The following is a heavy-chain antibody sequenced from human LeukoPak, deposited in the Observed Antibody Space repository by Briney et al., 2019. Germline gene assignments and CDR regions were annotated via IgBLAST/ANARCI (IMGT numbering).Heavy chain of an antibody. CDR1: GGSISSYY. Sequence: SETLSLTCTVSGGSISSYYWSWIRQPPGKGLEWIGYIYYSGSTNYNPSLKSRVTISVDTSKNQFSLKLSSVTAADTAVYYCARLLQNNYFDYWGQGTLVTVSS. J-gene: IGHJ4*02. CDR3: ARLLQNNYFDY. V-gene: IGHV4-59*08. CDR2: IYYSGST.